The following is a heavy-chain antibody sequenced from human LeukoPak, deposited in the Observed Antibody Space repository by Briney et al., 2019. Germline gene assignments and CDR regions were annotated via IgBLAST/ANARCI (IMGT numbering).Heavy chain of an antibody. CDR1: GGSISSSSYY. D-gene: IGHD3-10*02. J-gene: IGHJ4*02. V-gene: IGHV4-39*07. CDR2: INHSGST. Sequence: KPSETLSLTCTVSGGSISSSSYYWGWIRQPPGKGLEWIGEINHSGSTNYNPSLKSRVTISVDTSKNQFSLKLSSVTAADTAVYYCARVSPNYDVVPQFDYWGQGTLVTVSS. CDR3: ARVSPNYDVVPQFDY.